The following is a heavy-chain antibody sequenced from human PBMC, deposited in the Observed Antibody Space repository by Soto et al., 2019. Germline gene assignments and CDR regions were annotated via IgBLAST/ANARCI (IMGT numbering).Heavy chain of an antibody. J-gene: IGHJ6*02. Sequence: SETLSLTCTVSGGSISSYYWSWIRQPPGKGLEWIGYIYYSGSTNYNPSLKSRVNISVDTSKNQFSLKLSSVTAADTAVYFCAGGDYYRSSGYYFYYYTMDVWGQGTTVTVSS. CDR3: AGGDYYRSSGYYFYYYTMDV. D-gene: IGHD3-22*01. V-gene: IGHV4-59*01. CDR2: IYYSGST. CDR1: GGSISSYY.